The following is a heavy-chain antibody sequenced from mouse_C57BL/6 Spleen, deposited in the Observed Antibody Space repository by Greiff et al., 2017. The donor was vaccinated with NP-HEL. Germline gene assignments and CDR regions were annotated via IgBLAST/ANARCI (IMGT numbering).Heavy chain of an antibody. J-gene: IGHJ3*01. CDR1: GYTFTEYT. V-gene: IGHV1-62-2*01. Sequence: SGAELVKPGASVKLSCQASGYTFTEYTIHWVKQRSGQGLEWIGWFYPGSGSIKYNEKFKDKATLTADKSSSTVYMELSRLTSEDTAVYFCARHERGSTMVTTRAWFAYWGQGTLVTVSA. D-gene: IGHD2-2*01. CDR3: ARHERGSTMVTTRAWFAY. CDR2: FYPGSGSI.